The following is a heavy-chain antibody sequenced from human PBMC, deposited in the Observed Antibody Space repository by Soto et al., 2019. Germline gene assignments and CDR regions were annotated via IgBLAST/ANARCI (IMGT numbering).Heavy chain of an antibody. Sequence: GGSLRLSCSASGFIVSDNYMNWVRQAPGKGLEWVSAIYSGGATYYADSVQGRFAISRDNSRNTLFLQMDSLKTEDSAVYYCARVDSYFHSSGPNWGQGTLVTVSS. CDR2: IYSGGAT. CDR1: GFIVSDNY. V-gene: IGHV3-53*01. D-gene: IGHD3-22*01. CDR3: ARVDSYFHSSGPN. J-gene: IGHJ4*02.